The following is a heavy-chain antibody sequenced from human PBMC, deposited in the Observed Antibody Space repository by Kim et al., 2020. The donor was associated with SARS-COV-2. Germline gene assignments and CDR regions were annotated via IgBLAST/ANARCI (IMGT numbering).Heavy chain of an antibody. CDR3: AKDDYLYYDFRFDP. D-gene: IGHD3-3*01. V-gene: IGHV3-23*01. Sequence: AESVKGRFTISRDNSKNTLYLQMNSLRAEDTAVYYCAKDDYLYYDFRFDPWGQGTLVTVSS. J-gene: IGHJ5*02.